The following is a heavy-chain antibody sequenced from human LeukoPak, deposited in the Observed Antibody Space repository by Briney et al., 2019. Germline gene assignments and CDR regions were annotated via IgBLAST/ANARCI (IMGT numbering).Heavy chain of an antibody. J-gene: IGHJ3*02. CDR2: IDVDGGT. D-gene: IGHD3-10*01. CDR1: GFTLNRYD. CDR3: ARRRTGLRSYSDAFDI. Sequence: GRSLSLSYAASGFTLNRYDMQWVRQGPAKGLEWVSGIDVDGGTYYPDSVNGRFTISRENARTSLYLQMNSLRAGDTAVYYCARRRTGLRSYSDAFDIWGQGTTVTVSS. V-gene: IGHV3-13*04.